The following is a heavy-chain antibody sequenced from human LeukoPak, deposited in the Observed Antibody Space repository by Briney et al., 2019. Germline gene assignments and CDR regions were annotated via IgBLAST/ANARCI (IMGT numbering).Heavy chain of an antibody. Sequence: PGGSLRLSCAASGFTFSDYNVNWVRQVPGKGLESVSYMSRSGDIIYYADSVKGRFTISRDNAKNSLYLQMNSLRAEDTAVYYCARDVYYGSGSPRLDYWGQGTLVTVSS. CDR1: GFTFSDYN. CDR2: MSRSGDII. CDR3: ARDVYYGSGSPRLDY. D-gene: IGHD3-10*01. J-gene: IGHJ4*02. V-gene: IGHV3-48*01.